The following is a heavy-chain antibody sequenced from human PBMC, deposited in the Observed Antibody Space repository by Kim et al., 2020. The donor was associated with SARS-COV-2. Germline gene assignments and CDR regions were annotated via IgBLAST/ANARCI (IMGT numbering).Heavy chain of an antibody. D-gene: IGHD1-26*01. J-gene: IGHJ6*02. CDR3: AMLCELPEVICPYYYGMDV. CDR1: GGSISSGSYY. V-gene: IGHV4-61*02. CDR2: IYTSGST. Sequence: SETLSLTCTVSGGSISSGSYYWSWIRQPAGKGLEWIGRIYTSGSTNYNPSLKSRVTISVDTSKNQFSLKLSSVTAADTAVYYCAMLCELPEVICPYYYGMDVWGQGTTVTVSS.